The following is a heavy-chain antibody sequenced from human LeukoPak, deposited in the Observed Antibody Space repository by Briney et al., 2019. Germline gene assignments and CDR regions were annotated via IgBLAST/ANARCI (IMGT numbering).Heavy chain of an antibody. Sequence: SETLSLTCCVSGGSISTYYWSWIRQTPGKGLEWIGYVYYSGTTNYNPSLKGRVTISSDTSKNQFSLNLRSVNVADTAIYYCARHGGSLGYFDSWGQGTLVTVSS. J-gene: IGHJ4*02. CDR1: GGSISTYY. V-gene: IGHV4-59*08. CDR2: VYYSGTT. D-gene: IGHD1-26*01. CDR3: ARHGGSLGYFDS.